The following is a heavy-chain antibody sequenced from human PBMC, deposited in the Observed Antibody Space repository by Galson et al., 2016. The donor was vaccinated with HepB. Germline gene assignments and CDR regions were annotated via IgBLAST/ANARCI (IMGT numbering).Heavy chain of an antibody. V-gene: IGHV4-39*01. J-gene: IGHJ3*02. CDR2: IYNNGNT. Sequence: ETLSLTCSVSGGSVSSSSHYWAWIRQPPGKGLEWIGIIYNNGNTYSNPSLKSRVTISVDTSRNQFSLNLRSVTAADTAVYFCARPPGEDDAVDIWGQGTRVTVSS. CDR1: GGSVSSSSHY. CDR3: ARPPGEDDAVDI.